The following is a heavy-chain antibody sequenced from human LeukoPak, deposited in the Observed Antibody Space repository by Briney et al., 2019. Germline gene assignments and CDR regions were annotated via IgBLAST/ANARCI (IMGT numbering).Heavy chain of an antibody. CDR1: GYTFTSYY. CDR3: ARGEDYGDYMADY. D-gene: IGHD4-17*01. CDR2: INPNSGGT. Sequence: ASVKVSCKASGYTFTSYYMHWVRQAPGQGLEWMGWINPNSGGTNYAQKLQGRVTMTTDTSTSTAYMELRSLRSDDTAVYYCARGEDYGDYMADYWGQGTLVTVSS. J-gene: IGHJ4*02. V-gene: IGHV1-2*02.